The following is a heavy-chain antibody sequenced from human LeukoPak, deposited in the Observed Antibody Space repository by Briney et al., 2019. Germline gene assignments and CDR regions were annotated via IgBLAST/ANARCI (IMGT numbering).Heavy chain of an antibody. D-gene: IGHD3-10*01. J-gene: IGHJ5*02. Sequence: SETLSLTCTVSGGSISSGSYYWSWIRQPAGKGLEWIGRIYTSGSTNYNPSLKSRVTISVDTSKNQFSLKLSSVTAADTAVYYCAREVVRGVSFDPWGQGTLVTVSS. V-gene: IGHV4-61*02. CDR3: AREVVRGVSFDP. CDR2: IYTSGST. CDR1: GGSISSGSYY.